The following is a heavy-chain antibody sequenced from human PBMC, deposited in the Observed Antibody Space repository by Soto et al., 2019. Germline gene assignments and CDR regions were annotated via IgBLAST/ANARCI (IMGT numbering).Heavy chain of an antibody. CDR3: ARWSYLDY. Sequence: GGSLRLSCAASGFTFSSYSMNWVRQAPGKGLEWVSSISSSSSYIYYADSVKGRFSISRDTSQSTLYLQMNSLRADDTAMYYCARWSYLDYWGQGTRVTVSS. CDR1: GFTFSSYS. CDR2: ISSSSSYI. V-gene: IGHV3-21*04. J-gene: IGHJ4*02. D-gene: IGHD3-3*01.